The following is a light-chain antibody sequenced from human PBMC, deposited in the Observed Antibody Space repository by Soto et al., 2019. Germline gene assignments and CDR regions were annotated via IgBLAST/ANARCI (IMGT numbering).Light chain of an antibody. Sequence: EIVLTQSPGTLSLSPGERATLSCRASQSVNSNYLAWYQQKPGQAPRLPIYGASSRATGIPDRFSGSGSGPDFTLTISRLAPEDFAVYYCQQYGSSPSTFGGGTKVEIK. CDR2: GAS. V-gene: IGKV3-20*01. CDR3: QQYGSSPST. CDR1: QSVNSNY. J-gene: IGKJ4*01.